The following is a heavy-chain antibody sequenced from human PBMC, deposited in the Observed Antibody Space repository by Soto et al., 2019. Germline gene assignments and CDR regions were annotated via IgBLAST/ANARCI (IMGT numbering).Heavy chain of an antibody. J-gene: IGHJ4*02. V-gene: IGHV3-48*02. CDR1: GFTFSTDS. Sequence: EVQLVESGGGLVQPGGSLRLSCVASGFTFSTDSMNWVRQAPGKGLEWVAHISTSGATRYYADSVKGRFTISRDNAKTSLYLQMDSLRNEYTAVYYCARFFGSGFDYWGQGTLVTVSS. CDR3: ARFFGSGFDY. CDR2: ISTSGATR. D-gene: IGHD6-19*01.